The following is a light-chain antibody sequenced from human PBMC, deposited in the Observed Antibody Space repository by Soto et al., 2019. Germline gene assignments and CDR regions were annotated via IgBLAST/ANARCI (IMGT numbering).Light chain of an antibody. Sequence: EIVMTHSPATLSVSTGEIVNLHRSASQILTRNLAWYKQKPGQTHRILIYDTYIRATGVKDRFSGSRSGEEFTITISSMQYEDFEVYYCKNYVNWQLNFGGGNKVDIK. V-gene: IGKV3-15*01. CDR2: DTY. CDR1: QILTRN. CDR3: KNYVNWQLN. J-gene: IGKJ4*01.